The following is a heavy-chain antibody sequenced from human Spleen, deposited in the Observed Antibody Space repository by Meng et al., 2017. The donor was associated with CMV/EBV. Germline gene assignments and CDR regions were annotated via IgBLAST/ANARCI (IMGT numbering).Heavy chain of an antibody. CDR3: ASSGRTVQPNYYDSSGYPYYFDY. D-gene: IGHD3-22*01. CDR2: ISSSSTI. V-gene: IGHV3-48*04. CDR1: GFTFSSYS. J-gene: IGHJ4*02. Sequence: GESLKISCAASGFTFSSYSMNWVRQAPGKGLEWVSYISSSSTIYYADSVKGRFTISRDNAKNSLYLQMNSLRAEDTAVYYCASSGRTVQPNYYDSSGYPYYFDYWGQGTLVTVSS.